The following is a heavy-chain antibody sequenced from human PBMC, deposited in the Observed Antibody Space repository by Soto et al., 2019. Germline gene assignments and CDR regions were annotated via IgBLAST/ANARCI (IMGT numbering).Heavy chain of an antibody. V-gene: IGHV1-18*01. J-gene: IGHJ5*02. CDR1: GYTFTNFG. Sequence: ASVKVSCKTSGYTFTNFGISWVRQAPGQGLEWMGWISAYNGNTNYAQKLQGRVTMTTDTSTSTAYMELRSLRSDDTAVYYCARASGSSYWFDPWGQGTLVTVSS. D-gene: IGHD1-26*01. CDR3: ARASGSSYWFDP. CDR2: ISAYNGNT.